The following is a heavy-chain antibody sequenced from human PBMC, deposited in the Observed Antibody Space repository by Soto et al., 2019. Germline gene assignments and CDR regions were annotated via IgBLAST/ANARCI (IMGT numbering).Heavy chain of an antibody. Sequence: LSLTCTVSGLSVSTSDYYWGWVRQPPGKGLDWIGNIYYSGSTFYNPSLRSRVTLSVDTSKNQFSLRLNSVTVADTAVYFCAGFVVPASRNSDFDYWGQGTLVTVSS. D-gene: IGHD2-15*01. CDR2: IYYSGST. CDR1: GLSVSTSDYY. V-gene: IGHV4-39*01. J-gene: IGHJ4*02. CDR3: AGFVVPASRNSDFDY.